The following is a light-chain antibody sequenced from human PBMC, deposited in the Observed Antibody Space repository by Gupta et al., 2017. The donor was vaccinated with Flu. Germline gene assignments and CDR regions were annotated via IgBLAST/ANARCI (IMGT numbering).Light chain of an antibody. V-gene: IGLV3-1*01. Sequence: SPGETATITCSGDKLGQKYTCWYQQKPGQSPMLVIYEDDKRPSGIPERFSGSNSGNTATLTSRGTQAVDEADYSCQEWDSSTGVFGAGTKVTVL. J-gene: IGLJ1*01. CDR1: KLGQKY. CDR3: QEWDSSTGV. CDR2: EDD.